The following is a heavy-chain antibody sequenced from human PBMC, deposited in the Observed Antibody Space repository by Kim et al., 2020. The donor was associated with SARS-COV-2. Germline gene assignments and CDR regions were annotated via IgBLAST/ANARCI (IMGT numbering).Heavy chain of an antibody. J-gene: IGHJ6*02. CDR1: GYSFTSYW. CDR3: ARVLWFGELLSDGMDV. V-gene: IGHV5-51*01. D-gene: IGHD3-10*01. Sequence: GESLKISCKGSGYSFTSYWIGWVRQMPGKGLEWMGIIYPGDSDTRYSPSFQGQVTISADKSISTAYLQWSSLKASDTAMYYCARVLWFGELLSDGMDVWGQGTTVTVSS. CDR2: IYPGDSDT.